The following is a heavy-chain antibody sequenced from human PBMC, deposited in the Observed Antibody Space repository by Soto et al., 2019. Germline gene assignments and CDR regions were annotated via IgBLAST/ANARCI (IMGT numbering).Heavy chain of an antibody. CDR1: GFTFSSYA. J-gene: IGHJ2*01. Sequence: PGGSLRLSCAASGFTFSSYAMSWVRQATGKGLEWVSAISGSGGSTYYADSVKGRFTISRDNSKNTLYLQMNSLRAEETAVYYCAKGGFSNAYWYFDLWGRGTLVTVSS. V-gene: IGHV3-23*01. D-gene: IGHD3-10*01. CDR3: AKGGFSNAYWYFDL. CDR2: ISGSGGST.